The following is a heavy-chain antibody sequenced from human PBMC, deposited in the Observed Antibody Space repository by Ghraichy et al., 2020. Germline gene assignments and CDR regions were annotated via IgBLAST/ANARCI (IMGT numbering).Heavy chain of an antibody. D-gene: IGHD1-1*01. CDR3: ARGRGSARKLERAHRGPTYYFDY. J-gene: IGHJ4*02. Sequence: ASVKVSCKASGYTFTSYDINWVRQATGQGLEWMGWMNPNSGNTGYAQKFQGRVTMTRNTSISTAYMELSSLRSEDTAVYYCARGRGSARKLERAHRGPTYYFDYWGQGTLVTVSS. CDR2: MNPNSGNT. CDR1: GYTFTSYD. V-gene: IGHV1-8*01.